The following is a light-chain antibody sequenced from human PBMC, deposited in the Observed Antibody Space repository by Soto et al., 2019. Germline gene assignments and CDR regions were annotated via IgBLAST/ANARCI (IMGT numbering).Light chain of an antibody. V-gene: IGLV2-14*03. CDR2: AVS. CDR1: SSDVGGYDQ. Sequence: QSVLTQPASVSGSPGQSIAISCTGTSSDVGGYDQVSWYQHHPRKVPKLMIYAVSNRPSGVSDRFTGSQSGTTASLTLSGLQAEDEADYDCNAYTGSGTFFGGGTKLTVL. J-gene: IGLJ2*01. CDR3: NAYTGSGTF.